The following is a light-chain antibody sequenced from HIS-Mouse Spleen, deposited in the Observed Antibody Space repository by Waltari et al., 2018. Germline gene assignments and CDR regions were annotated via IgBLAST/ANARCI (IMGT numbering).Light chain of an antibody. CDR1: SSNIGNNY. CDR3: GTWDSSLSAVV. V-gene: IGLV1-51*01. J-gene: IGLJ2*01. CDR2: DKN. Sequence: QSVLTQPPSVSAAPGQKVTISCSGSSSNIGNNYVSWYQQLPGTAPKLLIYDKNKPPSGIPDRFSGSKSGTSATLGITGLQTGDEADYYCGTWDSSLSAVVFGGGTKLTVL.